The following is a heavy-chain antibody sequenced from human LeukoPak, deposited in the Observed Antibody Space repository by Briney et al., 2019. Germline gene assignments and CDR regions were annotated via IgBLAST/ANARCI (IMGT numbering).Heavy chain of an antibody. J-gene: IGHJ3*02. D-gene: IGHD2/OR15-2a*01. V-gene: IGHV4-59*01. CDR3: ARDLLNYYLQGAVDAFDI. Sequence: PSETLSLTCTVSGRSISSYYWSWIRQPPGKGLEWIGYIYYSGSTNYNPSLKSRVTISVDTSKNQFSLKLSSVTAADTAVYYCARDLLNYYLQGAVDAFDIWGQGTMVTVSS. CDR1: GRSISSYY. CDR2: IYYSGST.